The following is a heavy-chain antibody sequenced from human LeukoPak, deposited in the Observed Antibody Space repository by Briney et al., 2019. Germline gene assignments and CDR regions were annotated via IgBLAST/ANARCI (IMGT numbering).Heavy chain of an antibody. D-gene: IGHD3-22*01. J-gene: IGHJ4*02. CDR1: GFTFISHA. Sequence: GSLRLSCAASGFTFISHALHWVRQAPGKGLEWVAVISSDGSYKYYADSVKGRFTISRDNSKNTLYLQMNSLSADDTALYYCARRPYYYNSLDYWGQGTLVTVSS. V-gene: IGHV3-30*04. CDR2: ISSDGSYK. CDR3: ARRPYYYNSLDY.